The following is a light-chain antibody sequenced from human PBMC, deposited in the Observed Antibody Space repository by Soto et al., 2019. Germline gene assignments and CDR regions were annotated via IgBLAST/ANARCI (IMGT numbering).Light chain of an antibody. J-gene: IGKJ1*01. CDR2: DAS. Sequence: EIGLKQSPATLSLSPVERATLPCVASQSVSNIYLAWYQQKPGQPPRLLIYDASNRATGIPARFRGSGSGTDFSLTISSLEPEDFAVYYCQQRSNRPPWTFGQGTKVDI. CDR1: QSVSNIY. CDR3: QQRSNRPPWT. V-gene: IGKV3-11*01.